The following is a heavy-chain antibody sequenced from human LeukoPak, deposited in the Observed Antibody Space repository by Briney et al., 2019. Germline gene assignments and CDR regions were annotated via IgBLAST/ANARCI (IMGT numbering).Heavy chain of an antibody. CDR1: GGSISSYY. D-gene: IGHD3-10*01. V-gene: IGHV4-59*08. Sequence: SETLSLTCTVSGGSISSYYWSWIRQPPGKGLEWIGYIYYSGSTNYNPSLKSRVTISVDTSKNQFSLKLSSVTAADTAVYYCARATMVRGVTGYYYYGMDVWGQGTTVTVS. CDR2: IYYSGST. J-gene: IGHJ6*02. CDR3: ARATMVRGVTGYYYYGMDV.